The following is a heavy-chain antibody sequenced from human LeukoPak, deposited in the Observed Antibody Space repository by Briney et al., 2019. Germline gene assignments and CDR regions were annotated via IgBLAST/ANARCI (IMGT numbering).Heavy chain of an antibody. V-gene: IGHV4-34*01. D-gene: IGHD3-22*01. J-gene: IGHJ4*02. CDR2: INHSGST. Sequence: PSETLSLTCAVYGGSFSGYYWSWIRQPPGKGLEGIGEINHSGSTNYNPSLKSRVTISVDTSKNQFSLKLSSVTAADTAVYYCARGVRWHYYDSSGYPDYWGQGTLVTVSS. CDR3: ARGVRWHYYDSSGYPDY. CDR1: GGSFSGYY.